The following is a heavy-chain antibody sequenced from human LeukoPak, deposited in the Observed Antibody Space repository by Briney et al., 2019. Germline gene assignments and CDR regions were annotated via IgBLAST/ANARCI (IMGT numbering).Heavy chain of an antibody. V-gene: IGHV4-39*07. CDR3: ARDSIAVVRTGFDY. J-gene: IGHJ4*02. CDR1: GGSISSSSYY. CDR2: IYYSGST. D-gene: IGHD6-19*01. Sequence: SSETLSLTCTVSGGSISSSSYYWGWIRQPPGKGLEWIGSIYYSGSTYYNPSLKSRVTISVDTSKNQFSLKLSSVTAADTAVYYCARDSIAVVRTGFDYWGQGTLVTVSS.